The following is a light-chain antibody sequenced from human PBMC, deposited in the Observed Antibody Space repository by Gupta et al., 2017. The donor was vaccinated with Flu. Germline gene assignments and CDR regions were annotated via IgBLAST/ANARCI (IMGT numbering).Light chain of an antibody. V-gene: IGKV1-39*01. J-gene: IGKJ3*01. CDR2: AAS. CDR3: HQSVNNPIFT. CDR1: QTISTY. Sequence: DIQMTQSPSSLSASVGDRVTVTCWASQTISTYLHWYQQKPGKAPKLLIYAASTWQSGVPARFSGSGSGKEFPLTISSRQPEDFAPYYCHQSVNNPIFTFGPGTKVDVK.